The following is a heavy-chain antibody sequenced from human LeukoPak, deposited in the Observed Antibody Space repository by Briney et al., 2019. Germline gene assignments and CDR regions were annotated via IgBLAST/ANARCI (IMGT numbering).Heavy chain of an antibody. CDR3: ARETIFGTYYYYYGMDV. J-gene: IGHJ6*02. CDR1: GGTFSSYA. CDR2: IIPIFGTA. Sequence: SVKVSCKASGGTFSSYAISWVRQAPGQGLEWMGGIIPIFGTANYAQKFQGRVTITADESTSTAYMGLSSLRSEDTAVYYCARETIFGTYYYYYGMDVWGQGTTVTVSS. V-gene: IGHV1-69*13. D-gene: IGHD3-3*01.